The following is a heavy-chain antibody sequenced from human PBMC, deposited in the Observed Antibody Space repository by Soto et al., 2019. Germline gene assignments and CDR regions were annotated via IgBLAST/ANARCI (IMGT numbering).Heavy chain of an antibody. CDR3: ARVDSVAGGF. V-gene: IGHV3-30-3*01. Sequence: QVQLVESGGGVVQPGRSMRLSCAASGFTFSSYAMHWVRQAPGKGLEWVAVISYDGSNKYYADSVKGRFTISRDNSKNTLYLQMNSLRAADTAVYYCARVDSVAGGFWGQGTLVTVSS. D-gene: IGHD6-19*01. J-gene: IGHJ4*02. CDR2: ISYDGSNK. CDR1: GFTFSSYA.